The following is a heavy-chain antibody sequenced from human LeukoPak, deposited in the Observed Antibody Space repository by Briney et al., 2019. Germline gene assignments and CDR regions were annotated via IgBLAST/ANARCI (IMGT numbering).Heavy chain of an antibody. CDR3: ARDPPYCSSNSCYLDY. CDR1: GFTFSSYT. J-gene: IGHJ4*02. Sequence: GGSLRLSCAASGFTFSSYTMNWVRQAPGKGLEWVSCIGSSSSYMYYAASVKGRFTISGDNAKNSLYLQMNSLRAEDTAVYYCARDPPYCSSNSCYLDYWGQGTLVTVSS. CDR2: IGSSSSYM. V-gene: IGHV3-21*01. D-gene: IGHD2-2*01.